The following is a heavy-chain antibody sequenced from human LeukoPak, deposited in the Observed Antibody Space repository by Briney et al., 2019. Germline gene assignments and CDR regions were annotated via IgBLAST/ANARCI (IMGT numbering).Heavy chain of an antibody. J-gene: IGHJ4*02. CDR1: GFTCSSYW. CDR3: ARDTKDH. CDR2: IKQDGREK. D-gene: IGHD2-2*01. Sequence: GGSLRFSGAASGFTCSSYWMSWVRQAPGNGLEWVANIKQDGREKYYVDPVKGRFTIERANAKNSLYLEMNSLRAKDMGFCVCARDTKDHWGQGSLVVVSS. V-gene: IGHV3-7*01.